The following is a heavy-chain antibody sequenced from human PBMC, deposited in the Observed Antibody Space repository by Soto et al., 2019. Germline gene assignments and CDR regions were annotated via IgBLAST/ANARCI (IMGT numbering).Heavy chain of an antibody. J-gene: IGHJ4*01. Sequence: SGTLSLTCTVSGGSISSYYWSWIRQPPGKGLEWIGNIYYSGSTNYNPSLKSRVTISVDTSKNQFSLKLSSVTAADMAVYYCARDSVDSSGYYYFDYWGHGTLVTVS. CDR1: GGSISSYY. CDR2: IYYSGST. V-gene: IGHV4-59*01. CDR3: ARDSVDSSGYYYFDY. D-gene: IGHD3-22*01.